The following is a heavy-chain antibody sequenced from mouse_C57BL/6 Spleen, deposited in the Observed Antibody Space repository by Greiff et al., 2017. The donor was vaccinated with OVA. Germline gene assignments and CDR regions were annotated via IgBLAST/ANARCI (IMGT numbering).Heavy chain of an antibody. D-gene: IGHD3-2*02. CDR1: GYAFTNYL. J-gene: IGHJ3*01. CDR2: INPGRGGT. CDR3: ARSTAQATFAY. V-gene: IGHV1-54*01. Sequence: QVQLQQSGAELVRPGTSVKVSCKASGYAFTNYLIEWVKQRPGQGLEWIGVINPGRGGTNYNEKFKGKATLTADKSSSTAYMQLSSLTSEDSAVYFCARSTAQATFAYWGQGTLVTVSA.